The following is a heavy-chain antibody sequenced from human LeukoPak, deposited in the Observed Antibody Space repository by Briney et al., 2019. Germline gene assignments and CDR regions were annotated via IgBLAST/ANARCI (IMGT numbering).Heavy chain of an antibody. CDR2: INPNSGGT. J-gene: IGHJ4*02. D-gene: IGHD3-10*01. V-gene: IGHV1-2*02. Sequence: ASVKVSCKAPGYTFTGYYMHWVRQAPGQGLEWMGWINPNSGGTNYAQKFQGRVTMTRDTSISTAYMELSRLRSDDTAVYYCARDRGVRGVTTALGYWGQGTLVTVSS. CDR1: GYTFTGYY. CDR3: ARDRGVRGVTTALGY.